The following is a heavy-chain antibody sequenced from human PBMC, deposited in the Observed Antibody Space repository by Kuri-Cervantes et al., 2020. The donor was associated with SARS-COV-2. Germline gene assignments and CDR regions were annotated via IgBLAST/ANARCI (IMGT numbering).Heavy chain of an antibody. CDR2: ISSSGSTI. CDR3: AIIGTLYNFDAFDI. D-gene: IGHD1-1*01. CDR1: GFTFSSYE. V-gene: IGHV3-48*03. Sequence: GGSLRLSCAASGFTFSSYEMNWVRQAPGKGLEWVSYISSSGSTIYYADSVKGRFTISRDNAKNSLYPQMNSLRAEDTAVYYCAIIGTLYNFDAFDIWGQGTMVTVSS. J-gene: IGHJ3*02.